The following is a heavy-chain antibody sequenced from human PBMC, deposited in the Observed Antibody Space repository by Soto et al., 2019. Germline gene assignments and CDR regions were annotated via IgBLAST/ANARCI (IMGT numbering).Heavy chain of an antibody. J-gene: IGHJ6*02. V-gene: IGHV1-2*02. CDR1: GYSFSDYF. Sequence: ASVKVSCKPSGYSFSDYFIQWVRQAPGQGLEWVAWINPKTAATNYAKKFQGRVSLTWDTSSTTAYMELTRLRPDDTAVYYCARIKWGLNYYNGMDVWGQGTTVTVS. CDR3: ARIKWGLNYYNGMDV. D-gene: IGHD1-26*01. CDR2: INPKTAAT.